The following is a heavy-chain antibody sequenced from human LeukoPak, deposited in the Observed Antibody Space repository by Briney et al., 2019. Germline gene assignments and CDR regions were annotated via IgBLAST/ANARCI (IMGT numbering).Heavy chain of an antibody. Sequence: SQTLSLTCTVSGGSISSGSYDWSWIRQPAGKGLEWIGRIYTSGSTNYNPSLKSRVAISVDTSKNQFSLKLSSVTAADTAVYYCARGLRKYQLPMGSWGQGTLVTVSS. D-gene: IGHD2-2*01. V-gene: IGHV4-61*02. J-gene: IGHJ5*02. CDR2: IYTSGST. CDR1: GGSISSGSYD. CDR3: ARGLRKYQLPMGS.